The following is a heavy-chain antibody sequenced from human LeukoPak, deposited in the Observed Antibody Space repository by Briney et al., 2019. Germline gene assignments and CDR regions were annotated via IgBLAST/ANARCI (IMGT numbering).Heavy chain of an antibody. D-gene: IGHD3-10*01. CDR3: ARRTQFGELAFDY. V-gene: IGHV4-39*07. CDR1: GGSISSNSYY. CDR2: INHSGST. J-gene: IGHJ4*02. Sequence: SETQSLTRTVSGGSISSNSYYWGWIRQPPGKGLEWIGEINHSGSTNYNPSLKSRVTISVDTSKNQFSLKLSSVTAADTAVYYCARRTQFGELAFDYWGQGTLVTVSS.